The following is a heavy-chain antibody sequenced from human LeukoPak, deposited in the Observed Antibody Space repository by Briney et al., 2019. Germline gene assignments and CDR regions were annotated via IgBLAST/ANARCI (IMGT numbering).Heavy chain of an antibody. CDR2: IYYSGST. CDR1: GGSFSGYY. Sequence: SETLSLTCAVYGGSFSGYYWSWIRQPPGKGLEWIGYIYYSGSTNYNPSLKSRVTISVDTSKNQFSLKLSSVTAADTAVYYCARENCDYVWGSYRSLQWFDPWGQGTLVTVSS. V-gene: IGHV4-59*01. D-gene: IGHD3-16*02. CDR3: ARENCDYVWGSYRSLQWFDP. J-gene: IGHJ5*02.